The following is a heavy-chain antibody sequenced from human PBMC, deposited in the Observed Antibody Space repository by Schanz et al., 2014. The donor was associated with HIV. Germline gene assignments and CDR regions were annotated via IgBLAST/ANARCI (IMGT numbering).Heavy chain of an antibody. D-gene: IGHD6-6*01. J-gene: IGHJ6*02. CDR2: IWFDGSNK. CDR1: GFTFSSYG. V-gene: IGHV3-33*08. Sequence: VQLLESGGGLVQPGGSLRLSCAASGFTFSSYGMHWVRQAPGKGLEWVAVIWFDGSNKYYADSVKGRFTISRDNSKTTLYLVINSLSAGAAAVYYCATTEFPYSSSSDYYYGMDVWGQGTTVTVSS. CDR3: ATTEFPYSSSSDYYYGMDV.